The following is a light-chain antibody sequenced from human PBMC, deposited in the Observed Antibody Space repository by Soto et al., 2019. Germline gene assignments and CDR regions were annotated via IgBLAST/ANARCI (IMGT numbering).Light chain of an antibody. J-gene: IGLJ2*01. CDR3: QSYDSSLSGSV. CDR1: SSNIGAGYD. V-gene: IGLV1-40*01. Sequence: QSVLTQPPSMSGAPGQRVTISCTGSSSNIGAGYDVHWYKQLPGTAPKVLIYGNTKRPSGVPERFSGSKSGTSASLAITGLQAEDEADYYCQSYDSSLSGSVFGGGTKLTVL. CDR2: GNT.